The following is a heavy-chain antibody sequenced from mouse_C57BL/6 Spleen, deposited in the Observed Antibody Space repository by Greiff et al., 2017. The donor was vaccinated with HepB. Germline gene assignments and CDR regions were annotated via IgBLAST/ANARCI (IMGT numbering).Heavy chain of an antibody. Sequence: EVQLVESGGGLVQPGGSLKLSCAASGFTFSDYYMYWVRQTPEKRLEWVAYISNGGGSTYYPDTVKGRFTISRDNAKNTLYLQMSRLKSEDTAMYYCARHYYGSSYYFDYWGQGTTLTVSS. CDR3: ARHYYGSSYYFDY. CDR2: ISNGGGST. CDR1: GFTFSDYY. D-gene: IGHD1-1*01. V-gene: IGHV5-12*01. J-gene: IGHJ2*01.